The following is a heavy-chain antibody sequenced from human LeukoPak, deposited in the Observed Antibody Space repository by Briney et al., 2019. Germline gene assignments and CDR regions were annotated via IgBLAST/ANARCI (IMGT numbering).Heavy chain of an antibody. CDR2: ISSSSSYI. Sequence: GGSLRLSCAASGFTFSSYSMNWVRQAPGKGLQWVSSISSSSSYIYYADSVKGRFTISRDNAKNSLYLQMNSLRAEDTAVYYCARVGGVRCSTSCYFAFDIWGQGTMVTVSS. J-gene: IGHJ3*02. CDR1: GFTFSSYS. CDR3: ARVGGVRCSTSCYFAFDI. D-gene: IGHD2-2*01. V-gene: IGHV3-21*01.